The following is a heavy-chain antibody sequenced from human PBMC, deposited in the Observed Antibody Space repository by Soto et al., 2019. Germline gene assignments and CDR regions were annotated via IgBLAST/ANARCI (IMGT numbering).Heavy chain of an antibody. D-gene: IGHD4-17*01. CDR1: GGTFSSYA. CDR3: AKDTLGPSHGAAAVTTVLHPGWYY. J-gene: IGHJ4*01. Sequence: SVKVSCKASGGTFSSYAISWVRQAPGQGLEWMGGIIPIFGTANYAQKFQGRVTITADKSTSTAYMELSSLRSEDAAVYYCAKDTLGPSHGAAAVTTVLHPGWYYWGQESRVTIAS. CDR2: IIPIFGTA. V-gene: IGHV1-69*06.